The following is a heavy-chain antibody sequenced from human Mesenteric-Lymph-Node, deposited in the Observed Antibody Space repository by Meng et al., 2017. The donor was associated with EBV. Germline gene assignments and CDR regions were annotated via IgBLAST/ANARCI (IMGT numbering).Heavy chain of an antibody. CDR1: GDSVSSNSAA. CDR2: TYYRSKYYN. J-gene: IGHJ4*02. D-gene: IGHD3-10*02. Sequence: QVQLQQSGPGLVXXXXXLSLTCXXXGDSVSSNSAAWNWIRQSPSRGLEWLGRTYYRSKYYNDYALSVKSRITINPDTSKNQFSLQLNSVTPEDTAIYYCARDWGDVRGGFDFWGQGTLVTVSS. V-gene: IGHV6-1*01. CDR3: ARDWGDVRGGFDF.